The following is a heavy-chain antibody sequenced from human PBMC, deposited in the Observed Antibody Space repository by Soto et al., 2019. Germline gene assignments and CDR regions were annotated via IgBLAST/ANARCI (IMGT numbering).Heavy chain of an antibody. CDR1: GGSISSSNW. J-gene: IGHJ4*02. Sequence: QVQLQESGPGLVKPSGTLSLTCAVSGGSISSSNWWSWVRQPPGQGVEWIGEIYHSGSTNYNPSLKSRVTISVDKSKNPFSLKLSSVTAVDTAVYYCARVKWELLGDYYFDYWGQGTLVTVSS. CDR3: ARVKWELLGDYYFDY. D-gene: IGHD1-26*01. V-gene: IGHV4-4*02. CDR2: IYHSGST.